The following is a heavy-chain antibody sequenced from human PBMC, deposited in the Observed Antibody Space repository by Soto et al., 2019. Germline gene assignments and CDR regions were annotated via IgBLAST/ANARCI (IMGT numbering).Heavy chain of an antibody. Sequence: QVQLQESGPGLVKPSETLSLTCTVSGGSISSYYWSWIRQSPGKGLEWVAYISHTGTTDYNPSLKSRLTISLDPSKNQFSLKLTTVTAADTAVYYCARGLPWMDAFDIWGQGTKVTVSP. J-gene: IGHJ3*02. V-gene: IGHV4-59*01. CDR3: ARGLPWMDAFDI. CDR1: GGSISSYY. CDR2: ISHTGTT. D-gene: IGHD5-12*01.